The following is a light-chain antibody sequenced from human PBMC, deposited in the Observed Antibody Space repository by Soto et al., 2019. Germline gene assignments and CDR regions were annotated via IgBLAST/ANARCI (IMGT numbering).Light chain of an antibody. CDR2: DAS. V-gene: IGKV3-20*01. J-gene: IGKJ1*01. Sequence: EMGMTQSPATLSVSPGERATLSCRASQSVSSYLAWYQQKPGQAPRLLIYDASNRATGIPDRFSGSGSVTDFTLTISRLEPEDFAVYYCQQFGISPWTFGQGTKV. CDR3: QQFGISPWT. CDR1: QSVSSY.